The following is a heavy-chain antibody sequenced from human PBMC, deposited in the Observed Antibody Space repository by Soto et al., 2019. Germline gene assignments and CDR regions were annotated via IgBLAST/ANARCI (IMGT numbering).Heavy chain of an antibody. J-gene: IGHJ6*02. V-gene: IGHV4-4*07. CDR1: GGSISSYY. D-gene: IGHD6-13*01. CDR3: ARDQYSSSWGSYYYYGMDV. Sequence: SETLSLTCTVSGGSISSYYWSWIRQPAGKGLEWIGRIYTSGSTNYNPSLKSRVTMSVDTSKNQFSLKLSSVTAADTAVYYCARDQYSSSWGSYYYYGMDVWGQGTTVTVSS. CDR2: IYTSGST.